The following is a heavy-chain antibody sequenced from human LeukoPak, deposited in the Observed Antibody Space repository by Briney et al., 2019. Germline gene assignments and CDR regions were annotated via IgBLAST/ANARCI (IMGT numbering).Heavy chain of an antibody. V-gene: IGHV4-30-2*01. CDR1: GGSISSGGYP. CDR2: IYHSGST. Sequence: PSETLSLTCAVSGGSISSGGYPWSWIRQPPGKGLEWIGYIYHSGSTYYNPSLKSRVTISVDRSKNQFSLKLSSVTAADTAVYYCARDSPYSSNAFDIWGQGTMVTVSS. CDR3: ARDSPYSSNAFDI. D-gene: IGHD6-19*01. J-gene: IGHJ3*02.